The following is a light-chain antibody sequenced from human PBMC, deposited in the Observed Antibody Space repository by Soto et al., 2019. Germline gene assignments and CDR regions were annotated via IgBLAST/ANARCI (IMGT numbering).Light chain of an antibody. CDR2: GAS. CDR1: QSLSSSY. V-gene: IGKV3-20*01. CDR3: QHYGNTPPSVT. Sequence: EIVLTQSPGTLSLSPGERATLSCRASQSLSSSYLVWYQQKPGQAPRLLIYGASSRATGIPDRFSGSGSGTDFTLTISRLEPEDFAVYYYQHYGNTPPSVTFGPGTKVDIK. J-gene: IGKJ3*01.